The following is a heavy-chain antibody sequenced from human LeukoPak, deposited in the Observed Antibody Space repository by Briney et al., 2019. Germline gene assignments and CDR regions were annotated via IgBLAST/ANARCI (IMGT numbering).Heavy chain of an antibody. V-gene: IGHV4-4*07. D-gene: IGHD4-11*01. Sequence: SETLSLTCTVSGGSISSYYWSWIRQPAGKGLEWIGRIYTSGSTNYNPSLKSRVTMSVDTSKNQFSLKLSSVTAADTAVYYCASKSTTANPIVYWGQGTLVTVSS. CDR3: ASKSTTANPIVY. CDR1: GGSISSYY. CDR2: IYTSGST. J-gene: IGHJ4*02.